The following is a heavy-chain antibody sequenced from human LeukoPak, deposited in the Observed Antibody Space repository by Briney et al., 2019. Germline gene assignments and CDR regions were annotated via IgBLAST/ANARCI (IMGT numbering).Heavy chain of an antibody. CDR2: ISSSSGTI. V-gene: IGHV3-48*02. CDR3: ARDLYTYGPVGIYGLDV. CDR1: GFTFSSYS. D-gene: IGHD5-18*01. Sequence: GGSLRLSCAASGFTFSSYSMNWVRQAPGKGLEWVSFISSSSGTIYYADSVKGRFTISRDNAKNSLSLQMNSLRDEDTAVYYCARDLYTYGPVGIYGLDVWGQGTTVTVSS. J-gene: IGHJ6*02.